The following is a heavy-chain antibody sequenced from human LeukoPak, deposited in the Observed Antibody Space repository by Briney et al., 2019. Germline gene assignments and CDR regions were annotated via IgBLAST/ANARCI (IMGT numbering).Heavy chain of an antibody. CDR3: AKDRQLLRLDTATGY. D-gene: IGHD5-18*01. CDR1: GFTFSSYA. V-gene: IGHV3-23*01. Sequence: HTGGSLRLSCAASGFTFSSYAMSWVRQPPGKGLEWVSAISGSGGSTYYADSVKGRFTISRDNSKNTLYLQMNSLRAEDAAVYYCAKDRQLLRLDTATGYWGQGTLVTVSS. J-gene: IGHJ4*02. CDR2: ISGSGGST.